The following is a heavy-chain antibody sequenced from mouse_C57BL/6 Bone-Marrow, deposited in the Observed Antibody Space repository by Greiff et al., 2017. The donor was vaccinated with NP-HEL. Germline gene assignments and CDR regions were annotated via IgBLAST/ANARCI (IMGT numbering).Heavy chain of an antibody. J-gene: IGHJ1*03. D-gene: IGHD2-2*01. Sequence: QVHVKQPGAELVRPGSSVKLSCKASGYTFTSYWMHWVKQRPIQGLEWIGNIDPSDSETHYNQKFKDKATLTVDKSSSTAYMQLSSLTSEDSAVYYCARDGYDPYWYFDVWGTGTTVTVSS. V-gene: IGHV1-52*01. CDR1: GYTFTSYW. CDR3: ARDGYDPYWYFDV. CDR2: IDPSDSET.